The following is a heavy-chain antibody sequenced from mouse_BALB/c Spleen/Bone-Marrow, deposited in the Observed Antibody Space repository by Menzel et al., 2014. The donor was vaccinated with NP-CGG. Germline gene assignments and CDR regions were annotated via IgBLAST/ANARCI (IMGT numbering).Heavy chain of an antibody. Sequence: QVQLQQPGAELVRPGTSVKVSCKASGYAFTNYWIEWIKQRPGQGLEWIGVINPGGGGINYNEKFKGKATLTADKSSSTAYMQLSSLTPDDSAVYFCARELVRGMDYWGQGTSVTVSS. CDR2: INPGGGGI. CDR1: GYAFTNYW. V-gene: IGHV1-54*01. CDR3: ARELVRGMDY. D-gene: IGHD1-1*01. J-gene: IGHJ4*01.